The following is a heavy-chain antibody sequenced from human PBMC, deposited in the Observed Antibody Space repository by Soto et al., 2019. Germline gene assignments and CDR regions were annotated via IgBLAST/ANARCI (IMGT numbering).Heavy chain of an antibody. CDR2: IWYDGSNK. J-gene: IGHJ2*01. V-gene: IGHV3-33*01. Sequence: QVQLVESGGGVVQPGRSLRLSCAASGFTFSSYGMHWVRQAPGKGLEWVAVIWYDGSNKYYADSVKGRFTISRDNSKNTLYLQISSLGAEDTAVYYWARGWYCGGDCYEWYFDLWGRGTLVTVSS. CDR1: GFTFSSYG. CDR3: ARGWYCGGDCYEWYFDL. D-gene: IGHD2-21*02.